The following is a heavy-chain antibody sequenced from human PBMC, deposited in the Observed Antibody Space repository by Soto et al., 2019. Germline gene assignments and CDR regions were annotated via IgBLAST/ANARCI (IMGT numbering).Heavy chain of an antibody. D-gene: IGHD3-22*01. CDR1: GGTFSSYA. CDR3: ARGDSSGYYEDYYYYGMDV. CDR2: IIPIFGTA. Sequence: SVKVSCKASGGTFSSYAISWVRQAPGQGLEWMGGIIPIFGTANYAQKFQGRVTITADESTSTAYMELSSLRSEDTAVYYCARGDSSGYYEDYYYYGMDVWGQGTTVTVSS. V-gene: IGHV1-69*13. J-gene: IGHJ6*02.